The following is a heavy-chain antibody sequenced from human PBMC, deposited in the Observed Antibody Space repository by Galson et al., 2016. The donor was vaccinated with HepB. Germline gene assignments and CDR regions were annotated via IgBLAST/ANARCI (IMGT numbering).Heavy chain of an antibody. CDR3: ARDRPNWAIDY. V-gene: IGHV3-48*01. CDR1: GFTFNTYP. CDR2: IGVNTHVK. Sequence: SLGLSCAASGFTFNTYPMNWVRQAPGKGLEWISYIGVNTHVKYYADSVKGRFTISRDNAKNSLYLEMNSLIAEDTAVYYCARDRPNWAIDYWGQGNLVTVSS. D-gene: IGHD7-27*01. J-gene: IGHJ4*02.